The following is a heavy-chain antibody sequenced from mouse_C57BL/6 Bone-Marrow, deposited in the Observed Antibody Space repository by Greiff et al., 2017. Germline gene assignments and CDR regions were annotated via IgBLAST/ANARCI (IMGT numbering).Heavy chain of an antibody. CDR1: GYTFTDYY. CDR2: INPYNGGT. V-gene: IGHV1-19*01. CDR3: ARYHYGNYHWYFDV. J-gene: IGHJ1*03. D-gene: IGHD2-1*01. Sequence: EVKLQESGPVLVKPGASVKMSCKASGYTFTDYYMNWVKQSHGKSLEWIGVINPYNGGTSYNQKFKGKATLTVDKSSSTAYMELNSLTSEDSAVYYCARYHYGNYHWYFDVWGTGTTVTVSS.